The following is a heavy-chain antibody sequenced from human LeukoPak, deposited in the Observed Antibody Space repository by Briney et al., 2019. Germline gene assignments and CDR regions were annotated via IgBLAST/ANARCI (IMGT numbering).Heavy chain of an antibody. V-gene: IGHV3-66*01. Sequence: TGGSLRLSCAASGFTVSRNYMSWVRQAPGKGLEWVSVIYSGGSTYADSVKGRFTISRDNSKNTLYLQMNSLRAEDTAVYYCAREYSSSCFIFDYWGQGSLVSVPS. CDR2: IYSGGST. D-gene: IGHD6-13*01. J-gene: IGHJ4*02. CDR1: GFTVSRNY. CDR3: AREYSSSCFIFDY.